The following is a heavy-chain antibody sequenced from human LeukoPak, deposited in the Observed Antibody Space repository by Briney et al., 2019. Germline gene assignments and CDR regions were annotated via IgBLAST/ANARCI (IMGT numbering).Heavy chain of an antibody. D-gene: IGHD1-26*01. Sequence: GGSLRLSCAASGFTFSDYYMTWIRQAPGKGLEWVSYISNGSSTIYYADSVKGRFTISRDNAKNSLYLQMDSLRAEDTAVYYCATQVGTKRGDGFDIWGQGTMVTVSS. J-gene: IGHJ3*02. CDR3: ATQVGTKRGDGFDI. CDR2: ISNGSSTI. V-gene: IGHV3-11*01. CDR1: GFTFSDYY.